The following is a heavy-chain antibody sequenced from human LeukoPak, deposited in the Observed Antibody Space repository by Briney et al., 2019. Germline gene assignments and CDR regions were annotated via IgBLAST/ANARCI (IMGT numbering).Heavy chain of an antibody. V-gene: IGHV4-59*01. CDR3: ARVGVIMTTVEDNWFDP. J-gene: IGHJ5*02. Sequence: ASETLSLTCTVSGGSISSYYWSWIRQPPGKGPEWIGYIYYSGSTNYNPSLKSRVTISVDTSKNQFSLKLSSVTAADTAVYYCARVGVIMTTVEDNWFDPWGQGTLVTVSS. D-gene: IGHD4-11*01. CDR2: IYYSGST. CDR1: GGSISSYY.